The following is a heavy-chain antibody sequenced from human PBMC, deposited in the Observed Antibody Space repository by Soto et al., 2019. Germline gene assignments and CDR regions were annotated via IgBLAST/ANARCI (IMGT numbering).Heavy chain of an antibody. V-gene: IGHV3-30-3*01. CDR3: ASLTMVRGVLMDAFDI. Sequence: FLRLSCAASGFTFRSYAMHWVRQAPGKGLEWVAVISYDGSNKYYADSVKGRFTISRDNSKNTLYLQMNSLRAEDTAVYYCASLTMVRGVLMDAFDIWGQGTILTVS. J-gene: IGHJ3*02. D-gene: IGHD3-10*01. CDR2: ISYDGSNK. CDR1: GFTFRSYA.